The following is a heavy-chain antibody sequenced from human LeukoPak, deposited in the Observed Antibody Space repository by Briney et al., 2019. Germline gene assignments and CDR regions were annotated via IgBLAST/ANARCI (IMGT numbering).Heavy chain of an antibody. J-gene: IGHJ4*02. Sequence: ASVKVSCKTSGYTFSAFYIHWVRQVPGQGLEWMGWLRPDTGATNFAQNFLGRVTMTGDTSISTAYMELSRLRPDDTAVYYCVRVDTVGTVNPFYWGQGTLVTVSS. CDR2: LRPDTGAT. V-gene: IGHV1-2*02. D-gene: IGHD5-12*01. CDR3: VRVDTVGTVNPFY. CDR1: GYTFSAFY.